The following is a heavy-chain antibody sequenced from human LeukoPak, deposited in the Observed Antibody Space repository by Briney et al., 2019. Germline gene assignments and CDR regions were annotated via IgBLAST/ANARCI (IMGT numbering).Heavy chain of an antibody. Sequence: SETLSLTCTVSGGSISSSRHCWGWIRQTPGKGLEYIGDIYYSGSTYYNPSLKSRVTISVGTSKNQFSLNLTSVTATDTAVYYCAKLGHSDGWYLGAFDIWGQGTTVIVSS. CDR3: AKLGHSDGWYLGAFDI. J-gene: IGHJ3*02. CDR1: GGSISSSRHC. CDR2: IYYSGST. V-gene: IGHV4-39*01. D-gene: IGHD6-19*01.